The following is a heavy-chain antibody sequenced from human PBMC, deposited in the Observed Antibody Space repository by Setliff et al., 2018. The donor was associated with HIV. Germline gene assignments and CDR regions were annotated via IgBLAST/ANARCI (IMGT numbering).Heavy chain of an antibody. J-gene: IGHJ4*02. CDR1: GGAFSTYS. V-gene: IGHV1-69*10. CDR3: VSYYFDSSGYYYGRWDYFDY. Sequence: SVKVSCKTSGGAFSTYSINWVRQAPGQGPEWMGGIIWIIGVTNYAQKFQGRVTITADESTSTAYMELSSLRSEVTAVYFCVSYYFDSSGYYYGRWDYFDYWGQGTLVTVSS. CDR2: IIWIIGVT. D-gene: IGHD3-22*01.